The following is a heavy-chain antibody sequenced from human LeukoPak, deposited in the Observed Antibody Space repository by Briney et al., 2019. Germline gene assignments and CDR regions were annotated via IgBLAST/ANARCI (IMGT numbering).Heavy chain of an antibody. Sequence: KPSETLSLTCNVSGASMSSNYWSWVRQPPGGGLEWIGEISLAGRTRYNPSLQSRVHISIDESKNHLYLNLASVTAADTAVYYCSRESGPFCPFGHWGQGTLVAVTS. CDR3: SRESGPFCPFGH. CDR1: GASMSSNY. J-gene: IGHJ4*02. D-gene: IGHD1-26*01. CDR2: ISLAGRT. V-gene: IGHV4-4*02.